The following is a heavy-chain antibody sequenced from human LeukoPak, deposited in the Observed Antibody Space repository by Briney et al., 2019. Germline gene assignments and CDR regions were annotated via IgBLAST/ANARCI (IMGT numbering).Heavy chain of an antibody. V-gene: IGHV1-2*02. CDR1: GYTFTGYY. J-gene: IGHJ4*02. CDR3: ARGGWSGYSYGSEPEKYFDY. Sequence: ASVKVSCKASGYTFTGYYMHWVRQAPGQGLEWMGWINPNSGGTNDAQKFQGRVTMTTDTSISTAYMELSRLRSDGTAVYYCARGGWSGYSYGSEPEKYFDYWGQGTLVTVSS. CDR2: INPNSGGT. D-gene: IGHD5-18*01.